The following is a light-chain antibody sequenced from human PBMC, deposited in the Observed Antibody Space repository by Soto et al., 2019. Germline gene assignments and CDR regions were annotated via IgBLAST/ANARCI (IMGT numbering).Light chain of an antibody. CDR1: SSDVGGYNY. Sequence: QSALTQPASVSGSPGQSITISCTGTSSDVGGYNYVSWYQQHPGKAPKLMIYEVSNRPSGVSNRFSGSKSGNTASLTISGLQAEDEADYYCSSYTSSSTRLLVFGGGTKLTVL. V-gene: IGLV2-14*01. J-gene: IGLJ2*01. CDR2: EVS. CDR3: SSYTSSSTRLLV.